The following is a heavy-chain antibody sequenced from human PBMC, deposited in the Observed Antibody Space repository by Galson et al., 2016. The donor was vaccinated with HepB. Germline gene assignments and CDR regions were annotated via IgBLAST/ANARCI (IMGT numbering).Heavy chain of an antibody. Sequence: SETLSLTCTVSGTSFSGYRWSWIRQTPGKGLEWIGDIDYRGRSNYNPSLKSRVNMSVDTSRNEVPLKVNSVTVADTAGYYCARWWDTTGYFDFWGQGSPVIVSS. CDR2: IDYRGRS. CDR3: ARWWDTTGYFDF. V-gene: IGHV4-34*01. J-gene: IGHJ4*02. D-gene: IGHD1-26*01. CDR1: GTSFSGYR.